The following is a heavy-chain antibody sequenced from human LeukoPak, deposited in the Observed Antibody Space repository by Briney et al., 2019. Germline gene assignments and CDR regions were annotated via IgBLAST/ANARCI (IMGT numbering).Heavy chain of an antibody. CDR3: SSSILGTTTGDH. V-gene: IGHV3-73*01. D-gene: IGHD1-26*01. Sequence: PGGSLRLSCAASGFIFSGSSIPWVRQSSGKGLEWVGRIKSKTNNYATAYAASVRGRFTISRDDSKNTAYLQMNSLKTEDTAVYYCSSSILGTTTGDHWGHGTLVTVSS. CDR2: IKSKTNNYAT. CDR1: GFIFSGSS. J-gene: IGHJ5*02.